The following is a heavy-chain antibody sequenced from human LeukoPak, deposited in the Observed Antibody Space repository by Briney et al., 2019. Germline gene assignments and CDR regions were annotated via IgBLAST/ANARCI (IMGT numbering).Heavy chain of an antibody. V-gene: IGHV4-39*01. CDR2: IYCSGST. CDR3: ARKLLEEQWLAFYYYMDV. D-gene: IGHD6-19*01. J-gene: IGHJ6*03. Sequence: SETLSLTCTVSGGSISSSSYYWGWIRQPPGKGLEWIGSIYCSGSTYYNPSLKSRVTISVDTAKNQFSLKLSSVTAADTAVYYCARKLLEEQWLAFYYYMDVWGKGTTVTVSS. CDR1: GGSISSSSYY.